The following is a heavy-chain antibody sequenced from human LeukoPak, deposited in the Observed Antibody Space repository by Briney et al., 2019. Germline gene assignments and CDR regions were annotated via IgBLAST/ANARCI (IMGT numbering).Heavy chain of an antibody. J-gene: IGHJ4*02. CDR1: GFTFSSYG. D-gene: IGHD3-9*01. Sequence: GGTLRPSCAASGFTFSSYGMSWVRQAPGKGLEWVSAISGSGGSTYYADSVKGRFTISRDNSKNTLYLQMNSLRAEDTAVYYCAKEYYDILTGYSQTTDYWGQGTLVTVSS. CDR2: ISGSGGST. V-gene: IGHV3-23*01. CDR3: AKEYYDILTGYSQTTDY.